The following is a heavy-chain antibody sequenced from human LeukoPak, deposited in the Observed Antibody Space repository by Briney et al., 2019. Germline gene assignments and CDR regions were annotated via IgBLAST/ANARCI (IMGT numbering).Heavy chain of an antibody. CDR2: IWYDADNK. Sequence: PGRSLRLSCAPSGFSFSSYGMHWFRQAPGKGLEWVAVIWYDADNKDYADSVKGRFTISRDNSKNTLYLQMNSLRADDTALYYCVRDRKGGGSVAWGQGTLVTVSS. D-gene: IGHD3-16*01. J-gene: IGHJ5*02. CDR3: VRDRKGGGSVA. CDR1: GFSFSSYG. V-gene: IGHV3-33*01.